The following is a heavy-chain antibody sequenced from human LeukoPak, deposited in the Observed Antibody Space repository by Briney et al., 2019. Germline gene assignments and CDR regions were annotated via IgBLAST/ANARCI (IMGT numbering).Heavy chain of an antibody. CDR1: GGSISSSSYY. D-gene: IGHD3-10*01. Sequence: SETLSLTCTVPGGSISSSSYYWGWIRQPPGKGLEWIGSIYYSGSTYYNPSLKSRVTISVDTSKNQFSLKLSSVTAADTAVYYCAREAGRYYGSSYGDYWGQGTLVTVSS. CDR3: AREAGRYYGSSYGDY. V-gene: IGHV4-39*07. J-gene: IGHJ4*02. CDR2: IYYSGST.